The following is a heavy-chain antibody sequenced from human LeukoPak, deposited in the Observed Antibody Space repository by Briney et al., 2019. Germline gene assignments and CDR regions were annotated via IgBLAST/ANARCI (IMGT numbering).Heavy chain of an antibody. Sequence: SETLSLTCTVSGDSISSGDYYWTWIRQPPGKGLEWIGYINYSGSTYYNPSLKSRVTISLDTSKNQFSLKLSSVTAADTAVYYCVRTEVSSGSEDYWGQGTLVTVSS. J-gene: IGHJ4*02. V-gene: IGHV4-30-4*08. D-gene: IGHD6-19*01. CDR2: INYSGST. CDR1: GDSISSGDYY. CDR3: VRTEVSSGSEDY.